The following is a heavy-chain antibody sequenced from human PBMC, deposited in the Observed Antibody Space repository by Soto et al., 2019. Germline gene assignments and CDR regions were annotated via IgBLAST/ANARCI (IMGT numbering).Heavy chain of an antibody. D-gene: IGHD2-15*01. J-gene: IGHJ1*01. CDR1: GGTFSSYT. CDR3: ARAPPPYCSGGSCYSPYFQH. CDR2: IIPILGIA. V-gene: IGHV1-69*02. Sequence: SVKVSCKASGGTFSSYTISWVRQAPGQGLEWMGRIIPILGIANYAQKFQGRVTITADKSTSTAYMELSSLRSEDTAVYYCARAPPPYCSGGSCYSPYFQHWGQGTLVTVSS.